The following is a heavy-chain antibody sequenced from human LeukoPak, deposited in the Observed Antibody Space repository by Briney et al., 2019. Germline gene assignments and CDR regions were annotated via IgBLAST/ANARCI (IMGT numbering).Heavy chain of an antibody. Sequence: ASVKVSCKASGYTFTSYDISWVRQAPGQGLEWMGWISAYNGNTNYAQKLQGRVTMTTDTSTSTAYMELRSLRSDDTAVYYCAVVSVGYSYGQIDAFDIWGQGTMVTVSS. D-gene: IGHD5-18*01. V-gene: IGHV1-18*01. CDR3: AVVSVGYSYGQIDAFDI. CDR2: ISAYNGNT. CDR1: GYTFTSYD. J-gene: IGHJ3*02.